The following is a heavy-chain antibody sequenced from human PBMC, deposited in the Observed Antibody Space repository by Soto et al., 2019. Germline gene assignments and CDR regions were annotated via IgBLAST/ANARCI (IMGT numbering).Heavy chain of an antibody. CDR3: ARNPDGDYDAMYV. CDR2: IYPGDSDT. CDR1: GYRFTNYW. J-gene: IGHJ6*02. Sequence: PGESLKISCKASGYRFTNYWIGWVRQMPGKGLEWMGIIYPGDSDTRYSPSFQGQVTISADKSISTAYLQWSSLKASDTAMYYCARNPDGDYDAMYVWGQGTPVTVSS. D-gene: IGHD4-17*01. V-gene: IGHV5-51*01.